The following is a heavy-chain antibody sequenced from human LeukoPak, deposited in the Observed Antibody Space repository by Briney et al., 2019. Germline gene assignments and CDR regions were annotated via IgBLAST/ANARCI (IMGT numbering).Heavy chain of an antibody. CDR2: IHSDGSST. Sequence: PGWSLRRYCAAAGFTFSSFWMHWVRQAPGKGLVWASRIHSDGSSTSYADSVRGRFTTSRDDASRTLYLQMNSLRAKDTAVYYCARSGWPYYFDYWGQGTLVTVSS. CDR1: GFTFSSFW. CDR3: ARSGWPYYFDY. V-gene: IGHV3-74*01. J-gene: IGHJ4*02. D-gene: IGHD3-22*01.